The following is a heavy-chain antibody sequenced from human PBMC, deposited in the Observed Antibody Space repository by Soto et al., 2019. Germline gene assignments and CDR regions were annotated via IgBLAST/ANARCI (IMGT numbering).Heavy chain of an antibody. CDR3: ARVSAAIDAFDI. CDR2: ISAYDGNT. D-gene: IGHD2-2*01. Sequence: ASVKVSCKASGYTFTSYGISWVRQAPGQGLEWMGWISAYDGNTNYAQKLQGRVTMTTDTSTSTAYMELRSLRSDDTAVYYCARVSAAIDAFDIWGQGTIVTVSS. V-gene: IGHV1-18*01. CDR1: GYTFTSYG. J-gene: IGHJ3*02.